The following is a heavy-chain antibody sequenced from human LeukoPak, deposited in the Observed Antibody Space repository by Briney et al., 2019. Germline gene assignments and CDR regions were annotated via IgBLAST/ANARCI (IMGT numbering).Heavy chain of an antibody. CDR1: GFIFSTYS. D-gene: IGHD4-11*01. J-gene: IGHJ4*02. V-gene: IGHV3-21*01. CDR2: TSSDKTYI. Sequence: GVSLRLSCVASGFIFSTYSMNWVRQARGKGLEWVSYTSSDKTYIHYADSVKGRFTISRDNAKNSLYLQMNSLRAEDTAVYYCARAPGTIYSNYANPDYWGQGTLVTVSS. CDR3: ARAPGTIYSNYANPDY.